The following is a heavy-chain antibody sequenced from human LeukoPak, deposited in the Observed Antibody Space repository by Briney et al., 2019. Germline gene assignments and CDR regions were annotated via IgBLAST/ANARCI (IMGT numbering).Heavy chain of an antibody. CDR1: GYTFTSYA. Sequence: ASVKVSCKASGYTFTSYAMHWVRQAPGQRLEWMGWINAGNGNTKYSQKFQGRVTITRDTSASTAYMELSSLRSEDTAVYYCARARGVDNWFDPWGQGTLVTVSS. J-gene: IGHJ5*02. CDR2: INAGNGNT. V-gene: IGHV1-3*01. CDR3: ARARGVDNWFDP. D-gene: IGHD2-8*01.